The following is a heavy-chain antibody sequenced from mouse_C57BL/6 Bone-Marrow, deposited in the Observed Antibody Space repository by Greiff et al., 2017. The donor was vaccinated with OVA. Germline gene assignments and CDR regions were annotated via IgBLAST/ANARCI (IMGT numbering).Heavy chain of an antibody. CDR1: GFTFSDFY. D-gene: IGHD6-1*01. CDR3: TRDSSDWYFDV. V-gene: IGHV7-1*01. Sequence: EVKLMESGGGLVQSGRSLRLSCATSGFTFSDFYMEWVRQAPGKGLEWIAASRNKANDYITEYSASVKGRFIVSRDTSQSILYLQMNALRAEDTAIANCTRDSSDWYFDVWGTGTTITVSS. J-gene: IGHJ1*03. CDR2: SRNKANDYIT.